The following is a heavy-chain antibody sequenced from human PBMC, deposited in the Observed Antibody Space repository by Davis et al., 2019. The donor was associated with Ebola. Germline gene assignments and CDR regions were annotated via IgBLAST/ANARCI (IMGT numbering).Heavy chain of an antibody. V-gene: IGHV1-46*01. CDR3: AREAVAVVVAATGGYYYYGMDV. CDR1: GYTFTSYY. Sequence: AASVKVSCKASGYTFTSYYMHWVRQAPGQGLEWMGIINPSGGSTSYAQKFQGRVTMTRDTSTSTVYMELSSLRSEDTAVYYCAREAVAVVVAATGGYYYYGMDVWGKGTTVTVSS. D-gene: IGHD2-15*01. J-gene: IGHJ6*04. CDR2: INPSGGST.